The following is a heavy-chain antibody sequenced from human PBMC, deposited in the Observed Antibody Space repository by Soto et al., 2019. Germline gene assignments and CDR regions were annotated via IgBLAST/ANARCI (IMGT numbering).Heavy chain of an antibody. D-gene: IGHD3-10*01. V-gene: IGHV3-21*01. CDR1: GFTFSSYS. CDR3: ARARLRDWTFDP. CDR2: ISSSSSYI. J-gene: IGHJ5*02. Sequence: EVQLVESGGGLVKPGGSLRLSCAASGFTFSSYSMNWVRQAPGKGLEWVSSISSSSSYIYYADSVKGRFTTSRDNAKNSLYLQMNSLRAEDTAVYYCARARLRDWTFDPWGQGTLVTVSS.